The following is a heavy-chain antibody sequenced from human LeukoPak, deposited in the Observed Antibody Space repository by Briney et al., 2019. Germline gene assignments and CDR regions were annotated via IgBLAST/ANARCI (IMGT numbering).Heavy chain of an antibody. CDR3: GLDLFGSVAFDI. Sequence: GGTLRLSCAASGFTFSRYWMHWVRQPPGKGLLWVSRINSDGSSTYYADFVRGRFTTVRDYDKHVLHLLINILTAEDAVVYCWGLDLFGSVAFDIWGQGTMVTVSS. J-gene: IGHJ3*02. CDR1: GFTFSRYW. D-gene: IGHD3/OR15-3a*01. V-gene: IGHV3-74*01. CDR2: INSDGSST.